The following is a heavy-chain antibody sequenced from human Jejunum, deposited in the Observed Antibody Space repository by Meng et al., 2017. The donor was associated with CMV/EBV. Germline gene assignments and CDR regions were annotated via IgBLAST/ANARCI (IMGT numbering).Heavy chain of an antibody. CDR1: GFSFSDYY. D-gene: IGHD1-7*01. J-gene: IGHJ6*02. V-gene: IGHV3-11*01. Sequence: GFSFSDYYMSWIRQAPGKGLEWVSYISSSGTTKYYADSVKGRFTISRDNAKNSLYLQVNSLRAEDTAVYYCARGYIWNYVGEFGDVWGQGTTVTVSS. CDR2: ISSSGTTK. CDR3: ARGYIWNYVGEFGDV.